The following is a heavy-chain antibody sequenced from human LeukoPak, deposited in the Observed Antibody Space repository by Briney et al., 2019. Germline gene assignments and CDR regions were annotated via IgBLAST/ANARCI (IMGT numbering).Heavy chain of an antibody. J-gene: IGHJ4*02. V-gene: IGHV1-18*01. CDR3: ARSLGCSSTSCYIDDY. D-gene: IGHD2-2*02. Sequence: ASVKVSCKASGYTFTSYGISWVRQAPGQGLEWMGWISAYNGNTNYAQKLQGRVTMTTDTSTSTAYMELRSLRSDDTAVYYCARSLGCSSTSCYIDDYWGQGTLVTVSS. CDR1: GYTFTSYG. CDR2: ISAYNGNT.